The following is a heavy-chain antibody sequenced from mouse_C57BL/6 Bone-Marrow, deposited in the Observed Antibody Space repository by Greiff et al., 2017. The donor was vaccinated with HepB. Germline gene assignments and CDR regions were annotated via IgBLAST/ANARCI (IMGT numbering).Heavy chain of an antibody. CDR3: ARSPMITTRDAMDD. CDR1: GYTFTDYN. Sequence: VQLQQSGPELVKPGASVKIPCKASGYTFTDYNMDWVKQSHGKSLEWIGDINPNNGGNIYNQKFKGKATLTVDKSSNTASMELRSLTSEDTAVYYCARSPMITTRDAMDDWGQGTSVTVSS. J-gene: IGHJ4*01. CDR2: INPNNGGN. D-gene: IGHD2-4*01. V-gene: IGHV1-18*01.